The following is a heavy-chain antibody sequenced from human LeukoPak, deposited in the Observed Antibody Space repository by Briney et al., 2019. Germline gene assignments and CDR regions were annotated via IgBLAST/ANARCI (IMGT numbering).Heavy chain of an antibody. Sequence: ASVKVSCKASGYTFTCYYMHWVRQAPGQGLEWMGWINPNSGGTNYAQKFQGRVTMTRDTSISTAYMELSRLRSDDTAVYYCARAALTVFSLDPWGQGTLVTVSS. J-gene: IGHJ5*02. CDR3: ARAALTVFSLDP. CDR1: GYTFTCYY. V-gene: IGHV1-2*02. CDR2: INPNSGGT. D-gene: IGHD4-11*01.